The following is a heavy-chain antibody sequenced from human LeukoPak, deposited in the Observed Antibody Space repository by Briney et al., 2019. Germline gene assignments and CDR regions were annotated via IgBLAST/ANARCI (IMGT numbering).Heavy chain of an antibody. J-gene: IGHJ6*03. CDR1: GYTFTSYD. CDR3: ARGKWYSSSSDYYYYYMDV. Sequence: ASVKVSCKASGYTFTSYDINWARQATGQGLEWMGWMNPNSGNTGYAQKFQGRVTMTRNTSISTAYMELSSLRSEDTAVYYCARGKWYSSSSDYYYYYMDVWGKGTTVTVSS. V-gene: IGHV1-8*01. D-gene: IGHD6-6*01. CDR2: MNPNSGNT.